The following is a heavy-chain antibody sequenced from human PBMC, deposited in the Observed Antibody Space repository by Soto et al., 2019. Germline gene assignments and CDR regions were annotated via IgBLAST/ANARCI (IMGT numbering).Heavy chain of an antibody. V-gene: IGHV4-34*01. CDR2: INHSGST. CDR3: ARALTYYDYIWGSYRYVPWFDP. J-gene: IGHJ5*02. Sequence: PSETLSLTCAVYGGSFNGYYWSWIRQPPGKGLEWIGEINHSGSTNYNPSLKSRVTISVDTSKNQFSLKLSSVTAADTAVYYCARALTYYDYIWGSYRYVPWFDPWGQGTLVTVSS. D-gene: IGHD3-16*02. CDR1: GGSFNGYY.